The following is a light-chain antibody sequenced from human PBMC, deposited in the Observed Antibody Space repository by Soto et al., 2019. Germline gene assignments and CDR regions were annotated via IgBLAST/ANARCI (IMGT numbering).Light chain of an antibody. CDR3: QVLDSSRDHYV. Sequence: SYELTQPPSVSVAPGKTARITCGGNNIGSKSVHWYQQKPGQAPVLVIYYASARPSGIPERFSGSNSGTTATLTISRVEAGDEADYYCQVLDSSRDHYVFATGTKLTVL. V-gene: IGLV3-21*04. CDR1: NIGSKS. J-gene: IGLJ1*01. CDR2: YAS.